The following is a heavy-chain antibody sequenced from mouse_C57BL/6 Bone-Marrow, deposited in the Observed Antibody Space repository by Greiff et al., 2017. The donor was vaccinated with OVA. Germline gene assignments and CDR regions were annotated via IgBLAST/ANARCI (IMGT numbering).Heavy chain of an antibody. CDR1: GFTFSSYA. CDR2: ISDGGSYT. D-gene: IGHD6-1*01. J-gene: IGHJ2*01. Sequence: EVQLVESGGGLVKPGGSLKLSCAASGFTFSSYAMSRVRQTPEKRLEWVATISDGGSYTYYPANVKGRFTISRNNAKNNLYLRMSHLKSEDTAMYYCARDHRSNSDYWGQGTTLTVSS. V-gene: IGHV5-4*01. CDR3: ARDHRSNSDY.